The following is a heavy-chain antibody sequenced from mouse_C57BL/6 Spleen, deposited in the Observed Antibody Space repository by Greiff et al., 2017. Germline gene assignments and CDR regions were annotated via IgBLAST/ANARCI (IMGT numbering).Heavy chain of an antibody. J-gene: IGHJ4*01. CDR3: ARRITTVVAHYAMDY. CDR2: IYPGDGDT. D-gene: IGHD1-1*01. V-gene: IGHV1-82*01. Sequence: QVQLQQSGPELVKPGASVKISCKASGYAFSSSWMNWVKQRPGKGLEWIGRIYPGDGDTNYNGKFKGKATLTADKSSSTAYMQLSSLTSEDSAVYFCARRITTVVAHYAMDYWGQGTSVTVSS. CDR1: GYAFSSSW.